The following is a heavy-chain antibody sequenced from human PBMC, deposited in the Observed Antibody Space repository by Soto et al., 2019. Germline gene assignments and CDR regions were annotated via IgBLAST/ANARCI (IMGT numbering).Heavy chain of an antibody. D-gene: IGHD2-15*01. CDR1: GFSISSGNY. CDR3: ARARWYDAFDV. J-gene: IGHJ3*01. V-gene: IGHV4-38-2*01. Sequence: KTWETLSLTCAVSGFSISSGNYWGWIRKPPGKGLEWIGSIFHGGNTYYNPSLKSRVTISVDMSKNQFSLKLNSVTAADTAVYYCARARWYDAFDVWGQGTVVTVSS. CDR2: IFHGGNT.